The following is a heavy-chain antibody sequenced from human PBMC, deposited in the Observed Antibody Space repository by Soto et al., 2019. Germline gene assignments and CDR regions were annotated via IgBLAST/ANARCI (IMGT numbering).Heavy chain of an antibody. CDR2: ISYDGRKK. CDR1: GFTFSSYG. D-gene: IGHD3-10*01. V-gene: IGHV3-30*18. Sequence: QVQLVESGGGVVQPGRSLRLSCAASGFTFSSYGMHWVRQAPGKGLEWVAVISYDGRKKYYADSVKGLFTISRDNSKNALYLQMNSLRAEDTAVYYCAKAGVWFGEFPDYFDYWGQGTLDTVSS. J-gene: IGHJ4*02. CDR3: AKAGVWFGEFPDYFDY.